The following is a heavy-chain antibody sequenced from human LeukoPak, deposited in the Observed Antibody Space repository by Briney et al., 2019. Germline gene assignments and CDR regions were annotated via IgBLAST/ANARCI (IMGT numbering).Heavy chain of an antibody. CDR1: GFTFSSYG. Sequence: QPGGSLRLSCAASGFTFSSYGMHWVRQAPGKGLEWVAVISYDGSNKYYADSVKGRFTISRDNSKNTLYLQMNSLRAEDTAVYYCAKGRHMVRGVIGYFDYWGQGTLVTVSS. V-gene: IGHV3-30*18. D-gene: IGHD3-10*01. CDR3: AKGRHMVRGVIGYFDY. CDR2: ISYDGSNK. J-gene: IGHJ4*02.